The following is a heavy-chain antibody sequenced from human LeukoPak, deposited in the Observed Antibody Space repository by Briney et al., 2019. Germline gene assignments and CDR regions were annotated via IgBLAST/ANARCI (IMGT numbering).Heavy chain of an antibody. J-gene: IGHJ4*02. D-gene: IGHD4-23*01. Sequence: KPSETLSLTCAVYGGSFSGYYWSWIRQPPGKGLEWIGEINHSGSTNYNPSLKSRVTISVDTSKNQFSLKLSSVTAADTAVYYCARESMTTVVTGLDYWGQGTLVTVSS. CDR3: ARESMTTVVTGLDY. CDR1: GGSFSGYY. CDR2: INHSGST. V-gene: IGHV4-34*01.